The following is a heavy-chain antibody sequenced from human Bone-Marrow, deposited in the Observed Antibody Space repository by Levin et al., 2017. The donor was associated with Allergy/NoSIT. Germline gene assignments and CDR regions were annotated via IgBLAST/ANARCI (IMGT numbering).Heavy chain of an antibody. J-gene: IGHJ4*02. V-gene: IGHV3-23*01. Sequence: PGGSLRLSCVDSEFTFSNYAMGWARQAPGKGLEWVSDIGVSGGDTHYGDSVKGRFTISRDNSKNTMYLQMNSLRVEDTAVYYCARDPNWNDAYWGQGTLVTVSS. CDR3: ARDPNWNDAY. CDR2: IGVSGGDT. D-gene: IGHD1-20*01. CDR1: EFTFSNYA.